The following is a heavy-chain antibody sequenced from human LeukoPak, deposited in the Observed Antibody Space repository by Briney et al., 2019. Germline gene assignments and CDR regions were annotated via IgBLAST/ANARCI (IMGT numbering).Heavy chain of an antibody. V-gene: IGHV1-2*02. Sequence: ASVKVSCKASGYTFTGNYIHWVRQAPGQGLEWMGWINPNSGGTNYAQKFQGRVTMTTDTSTSTAYMEVRSLRSDDTAVYYCATRLSGYYDFDYWGQGTLVTVSS. CDR2: INPNSGGT. D-gene: IGHD3-22*01. CDR1: GYTFTGNY. CDR3: ATRLSGYYDFDY. J-gene: IGHJ4*02.